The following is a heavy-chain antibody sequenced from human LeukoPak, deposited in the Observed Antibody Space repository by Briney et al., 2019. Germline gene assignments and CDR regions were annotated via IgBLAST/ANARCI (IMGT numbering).Heavy chain of an antibody. V-gene: IGHV1-69*05. D-gene: IGHD5-12*01. CDR3: ARERGMDSGYDFDH. Sequence: GSSVKVSCKASGGTFSSYAISWVRQAPGQGLEWMGRIIPIFGTANYAQKFQGRVTITTDESTSTAYMELSSLRSEDTAVYYCARERGMDSGYDFDHWGQGTLVTVSS. CDR2: IIPIFGTA. J-gene: IGHJ4*02. CDR1: GGTFSSYA.